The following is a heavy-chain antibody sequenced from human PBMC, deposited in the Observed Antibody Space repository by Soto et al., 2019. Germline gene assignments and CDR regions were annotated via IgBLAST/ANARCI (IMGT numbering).Heavy chain of an antibody. D-gene: IGHD3-10*01. J-gene: IGHJ4*02. CDR3: ARVFSHYYGSGSKGVYFDY. Sequence: ASVKRYCKTSGSTFSGYYMDRVRQAHEQGLEWMGCINPNSGGTNYAEKFQVWVTMTRDTSISTAYMELSRLISDVTAVYYCARVFSHYYGSGSKGVYFDYWGQGTLVTVSS. V-gene: IGHV1-2*04. CDR2: INPNSGGT. CDR1: GSTFSGYY.